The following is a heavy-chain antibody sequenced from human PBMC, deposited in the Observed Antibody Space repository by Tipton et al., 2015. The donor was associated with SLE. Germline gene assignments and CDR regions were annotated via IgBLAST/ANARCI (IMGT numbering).Heavy chain of an antibody. CDR2: IYYSGST. V-gene: IGHV4-59*01. CDR1: GGSISSYY. Sequence: TLSLTCTVSGGSISSYYWSWIRQPPGKGLEWIGYIYYSGSTNYNPSLRSRVTISVDTSKNQFSLKLSSVTAADTAVYYCARDGDAAAGFDYWGQGTLVTVSP. CDR3: ARDGDAAAGFDY. D-gene: IGHD6-13*01. J-gene: IGHJ4*02.